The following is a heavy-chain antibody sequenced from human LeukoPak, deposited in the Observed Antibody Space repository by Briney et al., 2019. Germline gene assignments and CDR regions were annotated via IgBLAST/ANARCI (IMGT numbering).Heavy chain of an antibody. CDR3: ARHTGYGSGWYEDYFDY. J-gene: IGHJ4*02. D-gene: IGHD6-19*01. Sequence: SETLSLTCAVYGGSFSGYYWSWIRQPPGKGLEWIGEINHSGSTNYNPSLKSRVTISVDTSKNQFSLKLSSVTAADTAVYYCARHTGYGSGWYEDYFDYWGQGTLVTVSS. CDR1: GGSFSGYY. V-gene: IGHV4-34*01. CDR2: INHSGST.